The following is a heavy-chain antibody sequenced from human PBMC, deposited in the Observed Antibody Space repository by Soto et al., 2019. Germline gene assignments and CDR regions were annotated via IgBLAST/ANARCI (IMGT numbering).Heavy chain of an antibody. Sequence: QVQLVQSGAEVKKPGSSVKISCKTSGDSFKNYAIGWVRQVPGQGLEWTGSIIPLFGTANYARMFEGRVTITADKSTTTVYMELRSLRSEDTAVYYCARLDSTMITFDYWGQGTLVTVSS. D-gene: IGHD5-18*01. CDR2: IIPLFGTA. CDR3: ARLDSTMITFDY. V-gene: IGHV1-69*06. CDR1: GDSFKNYA. J-gene: IGHJ4*02.